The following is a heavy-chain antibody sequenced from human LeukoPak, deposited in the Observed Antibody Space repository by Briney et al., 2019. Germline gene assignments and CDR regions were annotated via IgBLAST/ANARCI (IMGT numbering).Heavy chain of an antibody. CDR2: MNTKDGGT. J-gene: IGHJ4*02. Sequence: RASLKVSCKASGYTLTDYYLHWVRQAPGQGLEWMGGMNTKDGGTNYAQKFRGRGTMTTDTSITTAYMDLNSLRSDDTAVYYCARESPYSSSWFDNWGRGTLVTVSS. V-gene: IGHV1-2*02. CDR1: GYTLTDYY. CDR3: ARESPYSSSWFDN. D-gene: IGHD6-13*01.